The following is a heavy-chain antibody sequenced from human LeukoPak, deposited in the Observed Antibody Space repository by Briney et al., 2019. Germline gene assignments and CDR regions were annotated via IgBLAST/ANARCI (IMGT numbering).Heavy chain of an antibody. V-gene: IGHV3-23*01. D-gene: IGHD6-13*01. CDR2: FSRSGPNT. CDR3: AKGSIGSWYYFDY. Sequence: PGGSLRLSCAASGFTFGDSAMGWVRQGPGKGPEWVSTFSRSGPNTYYADSVKGRFTIFRDNSRNTLYLQMNSLSAEDTAIYYSAKGSIGSWYYFDYWGQGTLVAVCS. CDR1: GFTFGDSA. J-gene: IGHJ4*02.